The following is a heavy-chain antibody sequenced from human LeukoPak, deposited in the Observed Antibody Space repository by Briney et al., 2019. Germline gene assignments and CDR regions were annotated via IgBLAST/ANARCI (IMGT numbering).Heavy chain of an antibody. CDR3: AKDRYRYGSGSYSRYFDY. J-gene: IGHJ4*02. CDR2: ISSSSSYI. Sequence: GGSLRLSCAASGFTFSSYSMNWVRQAPGKGLEWVSSISSSSSYIYYADSVKGRFTISRDNAKNSLYLQMNSLRAEDTAVYYCAKDRYRYGSGSYSRYFDYWGQGTLVTVSS. V-gene: IGHV3-21*01. CDR1: GFTFSSYS. D-gene: IGHD3-10*01.